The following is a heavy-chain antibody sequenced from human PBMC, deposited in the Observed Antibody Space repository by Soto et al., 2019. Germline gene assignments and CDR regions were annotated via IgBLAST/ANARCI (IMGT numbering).Heavy chain of an antibody. CDR3: ARDRPYVGYYGSGTRPFDY. D-gene: IGHD3-10*01. CDR2: INHSGST. J-gene: IGHJ4*02. V-gene: IGHV4-34*01. Sequence: SETLSLTCAVYGGSFSGYYWSWIRQPPGKGLEWIGEINHSGSTNYNPSLKSRVTISVDTAKNQFALKLSPVTAADTAVYYCARDRPYVGYYGSGTRPFDYWGQGTLVTVSS. CDR1: GGSFSGYY.